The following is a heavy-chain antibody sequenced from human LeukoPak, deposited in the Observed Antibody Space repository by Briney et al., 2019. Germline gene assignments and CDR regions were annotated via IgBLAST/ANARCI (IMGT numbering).Heavy chain of an antibody. V-gene: IGHV1-18*01. J-gene: IGHJ6*03. CDR1: GYAFTSYD. CDR2: INAYNGNT. Sequence: ASVKVSCKASGYAFTSYDISWVRQAPGQGLEWMGWINAYNGNTNYVQKFQGRVTMTTDTSTSTVHMELRSLRSDDTAVYYCARSYPGVAARLTMDVWGKGTTVTVSS. D-gene: IGHD6-6*01. CDR3: ARSYPGVAARLTMDV.